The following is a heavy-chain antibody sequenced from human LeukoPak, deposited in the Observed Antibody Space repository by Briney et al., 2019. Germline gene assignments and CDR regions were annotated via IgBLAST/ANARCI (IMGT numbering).Heavy chain of an antibody. Sequence: GGSLRLSCAASGFSFSRFAMSWVRQAPGKGLEWVSAISGKGDSTYYADSVKGRFTISRDNSKNTLYLQMNSLRAEDTAVYYCAKNGYCSSTSCYFFEYWGQGNLVTVSS. CDR1: GFSFSRFA. V-gene: IGHV3-23*01. CDR2: ISGKGDST. J-gene: IGHJ4*02. D-gene: IGHD2-2*03. CDR3: AKNGYCSSTSCYFFEY.